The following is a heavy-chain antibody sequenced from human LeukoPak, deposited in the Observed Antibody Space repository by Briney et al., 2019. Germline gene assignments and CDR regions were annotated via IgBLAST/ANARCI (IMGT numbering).Heavy chain of an antibody. CDR2: IYYSGST. J-gene: IGHJ6*02. CDR3: ARQLSDDYYCGMDV. V-gene: IGHV4-59*08. Sequence: SETLSLTCTVSGGSISSYYWSWIRQPPGKGLEWIGYIYYSGSTNYNPSLKSRVTISVDTSKNQFSLKLSSVTAADTAVYYCARQLSDDYYCGMDVWGQGTTVTVSS. CDR1: GGSISSYY.